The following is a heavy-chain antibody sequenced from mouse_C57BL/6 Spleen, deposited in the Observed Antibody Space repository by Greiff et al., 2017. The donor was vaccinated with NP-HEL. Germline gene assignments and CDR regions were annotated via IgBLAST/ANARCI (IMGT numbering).Heavy chain of an antibody. J-gene: IGHJ2*01. V-gene: IGHV1-82*01. D-gene: IGHD1-1*01. CDR3: ARERYYYGSRGYFDY. CDR2: IYPGDGDT. CDR1: GYAFRSSW. Sequence: QLPPSGPALVQPGASVKISCKASGYAFRSSWMNWVKQRPGKGLEWIGRIYPGDGDTNYNGKFKGKATLTADKSSSTAYMQLSSLTSEDSAVYFCARERYYYGSRGYFDYWGQGTTLTVSS.